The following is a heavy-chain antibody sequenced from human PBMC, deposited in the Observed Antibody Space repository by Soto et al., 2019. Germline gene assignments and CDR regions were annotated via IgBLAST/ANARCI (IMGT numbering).Heavy chain of an antibody. CDR2: IYYSGST. CDR3: ARRGVSSYYSNY. Sequence: SETLSLTCTVSGGSISDSSYFWDWIRQPPGKGLEWIGNIYYSGSTYYNLSLKSRVTISVDTSKNQFSLKLSSVTAADTAVYYCARRGVSSYYSNYWSLGTLVTVSS. CDR1: GGSISDSSYF. J-gene: IGHJ4*02. D-gene: IGHD2-15*01. V-gene: IGHV4-39*01.